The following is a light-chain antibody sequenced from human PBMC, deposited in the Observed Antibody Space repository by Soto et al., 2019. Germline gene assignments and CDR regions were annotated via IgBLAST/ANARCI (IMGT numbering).Light chain of an antibody. J-gene: IGKJ1*01. CDR2: KAS. Sequence: DIHRTPSPSTLSASVGDRVTITCRASQSISSWLAWYQQKPGKAPKLLIYKASSLESGFPSRFSVSGSGTEFTLTISSLQPDDFATYYCQQYNSYWTFGQGTQV. CDR1: QSISSW. V-gene: IGKV1-5*03. CDR3: QQYNSYWT.